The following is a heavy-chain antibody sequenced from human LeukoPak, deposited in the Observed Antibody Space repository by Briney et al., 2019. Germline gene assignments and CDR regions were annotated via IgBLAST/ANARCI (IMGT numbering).Heavy chain of an antibody. CDR2: FDPEDGET. Sequence: ASVKVSCKASGYTFTSYGISWVRQAPGKGLEWMGGFDPEDGETIYAQKFQGRVTMTEDTSTDTAYMELSSLRSEDTAVYYCATPGDSSGYDYWGQGTLVTVSS. J-gene: IGHJ4*02. D-gene: IGHD3-22*01. CDR1: GYTFTSYG. V-gene: IGHV1-24*01. CDR3: ATPGDSSGYDY.